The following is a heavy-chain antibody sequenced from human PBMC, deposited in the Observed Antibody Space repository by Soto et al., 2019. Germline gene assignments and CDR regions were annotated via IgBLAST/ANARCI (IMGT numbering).Heavy chain of an antibody. CDR2: ISSSSSTI. J-gene: IGHJ6*02. V-gene: IGHV3-48*02. CDR3: ARDQRPCGGDCYDYYGMDV. Sequence: HPGGSLRLSCAASGFTFSSYSMNWVRQAPGKGLEWVSYISSSSSTIYYADSVKGRFTISRDNAKNSLYLQMNSLRDEDTAVYYCARDQRPCGGDCYDYYGMDVWGQGTTVTVSS. D-gene: IGHD2-21*02. CDR1: GFTFSSYS.